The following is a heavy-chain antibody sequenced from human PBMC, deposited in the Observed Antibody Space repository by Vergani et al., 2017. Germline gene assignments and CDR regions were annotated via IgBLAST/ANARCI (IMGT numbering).Heavy chain of an antibody. CDR1: GFTFSNYS. CDR3: ARYLFYYDSSGYYSGFFDY. CDR2: ISSSSSYI. Sequence: EVQLVESGGGLVKPGGSLRLSCAASGFTFSNYSMNWVRQAPGKGLEWVSSISSSSSYIYYADSVKGRFTISRDNAKNSLYLQMNSLRVEDPAVYYCARYLFYYDSSGYYSGFFDYWGQGTLVTVSS. D-gene: IGHD3-22*01. J-gene: IGHJ4*02. V-gene: IGHV3-21*01.